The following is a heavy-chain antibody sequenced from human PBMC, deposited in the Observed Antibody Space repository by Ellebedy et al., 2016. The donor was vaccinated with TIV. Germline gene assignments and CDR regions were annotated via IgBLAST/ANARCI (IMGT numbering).Heavy chain of an antibody. V-gene: IGHV1-2*02. J-gene: IGHJ4*02. CDR2: IDPTTGRT. CDR3: ATDFYSRMSGGPMGSLDF. D-gene: IGHD3/OR15-3a*01. CDR1: GYRFQDYY. Sequence: ASVKVSXKASGYRFQDYYIHWVRQAPGQGLEWMGWIDPTTGRTTFAQKFQGRVTMTRDTSINVAYVELSGLTSDDTAVYFCATDFYSRMSGGPMGSLDFWGQGTLVTVSS.